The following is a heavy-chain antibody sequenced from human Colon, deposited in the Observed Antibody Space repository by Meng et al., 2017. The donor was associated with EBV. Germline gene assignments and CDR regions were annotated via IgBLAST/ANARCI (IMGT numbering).Heavy chain of an antibody. CDR3: LRGSGGSV. Sequence: GPGPDLVYRSEPLSLPGAASVDSIPNHKWWAWVRQPPGKGLEWIGEIPHRGSSAYNPSLKSRVSMSIDKSKNQFSLKLTSVTAADTAVYHCLRGSGGSVWGQGTLVTVSS. V-gene: IGHV4-4*02. CDR1: VDSIPNHKW. D-gene: IGHD3-10*01. CDR2: IPHRGSS. J-gene: IGHJ1*01.